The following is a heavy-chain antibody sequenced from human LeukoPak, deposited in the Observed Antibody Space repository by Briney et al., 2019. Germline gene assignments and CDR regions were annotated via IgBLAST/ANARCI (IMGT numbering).Heavy chain of an antibody. J-gene: IGHJ4*02. Sequence: PGRSLRLSCAASGFTFSSYGMHWVRQAPGKGLEWVAVISYDGSNKYYADSVKGRFTISRDNSKNTLYLQMNSLRAEDTAVYYCATHLGSYFDYWGQRTLVTVSS. CDR2: ISYDGSNK. CDR3: ATHLGSYFDY. V-gene: IGHV3-30*03. CDR1: GFTFSSYG. D-gene: IGHD1-26*01.